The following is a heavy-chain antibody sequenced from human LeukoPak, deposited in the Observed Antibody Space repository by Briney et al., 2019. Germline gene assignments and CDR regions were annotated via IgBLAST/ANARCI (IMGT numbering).Heavy chain of an antibody. CDR3: ARVMWMGWYFDS. CDR2: IKEDGSEI. V-gene: IGHV3-7*01. J-gene: IGHJ4*02. Sequence: GGSLRLSCVGSGFTFETYWVSWVRQAPGKGLEWVANIKEDGSEIYYADSVKGRFTISRDNAKMSLYLQMNSLRAEDTAVYYCARVMWMGWYFDSWGQGTPVTVSS. CDR1: GFTFETYW. D-gene: IGHD5-12*01.